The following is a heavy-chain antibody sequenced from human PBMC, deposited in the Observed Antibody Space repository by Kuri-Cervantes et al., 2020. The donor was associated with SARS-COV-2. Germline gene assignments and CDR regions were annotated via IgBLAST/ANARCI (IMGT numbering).Heavy chain of an antibody. Sequence: GESLKISCAASGLTFRSYSMNWVRQSPGKGLEWVASITSDSRYIYYAGSEKGRFTISRDNAKNSLYLEMNSLRAEDTAVYYCARDGGYCTLTTCYSYWYFDLWGRGTLVTDSS. CDR3: ARDGGYCTLTTCYSYWYFDL. CDR2: ITSDSRYI. V-gene: IGHV3-21*01. D-gene: IGHD2-2*01. CDR1: GLTFRSYS. J-gene: IGHJ2*01.